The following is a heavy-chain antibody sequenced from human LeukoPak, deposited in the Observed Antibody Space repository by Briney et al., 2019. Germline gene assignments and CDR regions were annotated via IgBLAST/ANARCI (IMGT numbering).Heavy chain of an antibody. CDR1: GNTFSNYG. CDR2: INANSGNT. Sequence: ASVKVSCKASGNTFSNYGFSWVRQAPGQGLEWMGWINANSGNTDYAQNFQGRVTLTTDTSTNVAYMELRSLTSDDTAVCYCARDVGVTRFDPWGQGTLVTVSS. V-gene: IGHV1-18*01. CDR3: ARDVGVTRFDP. J-gene: IGHJ5*02. D-gene: IGHD3-22*01.